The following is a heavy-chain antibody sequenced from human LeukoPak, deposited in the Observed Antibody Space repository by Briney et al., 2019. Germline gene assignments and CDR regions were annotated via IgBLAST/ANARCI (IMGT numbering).Heavy chain of an antibody. V-gene: IGHV3-23*01. CDR3: AKIRGTQVYRYSSSWYPAFDY. D-gene: IGHD6-13*01. Sequence: GGSLRLSCAASGFTFSSYAMSWVRPAPGKGLEWVSAISGSGGSTYYADSVKGRFTISRDNSKNTLYLQMNSLRAEDTAVYYCAKIRGTQVYRYSSSWYPAFDYWGQGTLVTVSS. CDR1: GFTFSSYA. CDR2: ISGSGGST. J-gene: IGHJ4*02.